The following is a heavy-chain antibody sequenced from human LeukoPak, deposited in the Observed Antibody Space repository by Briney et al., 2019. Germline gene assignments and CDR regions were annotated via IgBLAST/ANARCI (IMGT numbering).Heavy chain of an antibody. CDR3: ARAGVRRGYDPVDY. Sequence: GGSLRLSCSASGFTFSDYYMSWIRQAPGKGLEWVSYISTSTSTKYYADSVKGRFTISRDNAKSSVYLQMSSLRAEDTALYYCARAGVRRGYDPVDYWGQGTLVTVSS. CDR2: ISTSTSTK. CDR1: GFTFSDYY. J-gene: IGHJ4*02. D-gene: IGHD5-12*01. V-gene: IGHV3-11*01.